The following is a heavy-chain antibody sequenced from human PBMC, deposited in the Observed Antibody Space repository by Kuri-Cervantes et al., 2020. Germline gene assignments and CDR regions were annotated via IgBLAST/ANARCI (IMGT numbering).Heavy chain of an antibody. J-gene: IGHJ6*02. CDR1: GFTFSSYS. Sequence: GGSLRLSCAASGFTFSSYSMNWVRQAPGKGLGWVSSISSSSSYIYYADSVKGRFTISRDNAKNSLYLQMHSLRAEDTAVYYCARVWADYYYYYGMDVWGQGTTVTVSS. CDR2: ISSSSSYI. CDR3: ARVWADYYYYYGMDV. D-gene: IGHD7-27*01. V-gene: IGHV3-21*01.